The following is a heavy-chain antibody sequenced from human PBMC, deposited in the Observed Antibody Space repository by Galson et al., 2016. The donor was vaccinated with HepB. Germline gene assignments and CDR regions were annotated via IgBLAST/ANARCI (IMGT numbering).Heavy chain of an antibody. CDR1: GLTFSNYA. D-gene: IGHD3-16*01. CDR2: ISGDTTTT. V-gene: IGHV3-23*01. CDR3: ARTPATNCYGYWCYYYGMDV. Sequence: SCAASGLTFSNYAMTWVRQAPGKGLEWVSSISGDTTTTYYADSVKGRFTISRDNSKNTFYLQMNSLSAEDTAVYFCARTPATNCYGYWCYYYGMDVWGQGTTVTVSS. J-gene: IGHJ6*02.